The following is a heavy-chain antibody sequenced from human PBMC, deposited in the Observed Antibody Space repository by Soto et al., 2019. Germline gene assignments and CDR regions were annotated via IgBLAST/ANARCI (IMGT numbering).Heavy chain of an antibody. D-gene: IGHD3-9*01. Sequence: GSLRLSCAASGFTFSSYGMHWVRQAPGKGLEWVAVISYDGSNKYYADSVKGRFTISRDNSKNTLYLQWSSLKASDTAMYYCARQSGDILTGPTIDYWGQGTLVTVSS. J-gene: IGHJ4*02. CDR2: ISYDGSNK. V-gene: IGHV3-30*03. CDR3: ARQSGDILTGPTIDY. CDR1: GFTFSSYG.